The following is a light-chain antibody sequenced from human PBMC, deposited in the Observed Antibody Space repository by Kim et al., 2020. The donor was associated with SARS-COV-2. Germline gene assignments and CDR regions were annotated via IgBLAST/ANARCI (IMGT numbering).Light chain of an antibody. V-gene: IGKV3-11*01. Sequence: WSPGERATLSGRASQSVSRSFAWYQQKPGQAPRLLIYDASKRATGIPARFSGSGSGTDFTLTISSLEPEDFAVYYCQQRSNWPLTFGGGTKVDIK. CDR3: QQRSNWPLT. CDR1: QSVSRS. CDR2: DAS. J-gene: IGKJ4*01.